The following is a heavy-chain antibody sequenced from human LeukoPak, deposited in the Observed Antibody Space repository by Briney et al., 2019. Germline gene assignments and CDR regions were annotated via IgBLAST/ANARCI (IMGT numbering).Heavy chain of an antibody. Sequence: SVKVSCKASGGTFSSYTISWVRQAPGQGLEWMGRIIPILGIANYAQKFQGRVTITADKSTSAAYMELSSLRSEDTAVYYCARGGGQYCSSTSCSNWFDPWGQGTLVTVSS. V-gene: IGHV1-69*02. D-gene: IGHD2-2*01. J-gene: IGHJ5*02. CDR3: ARGGGQYCSSTSCSNWFDP. CDR1: GGTFSSYT. CDR2: IIPILGIA.